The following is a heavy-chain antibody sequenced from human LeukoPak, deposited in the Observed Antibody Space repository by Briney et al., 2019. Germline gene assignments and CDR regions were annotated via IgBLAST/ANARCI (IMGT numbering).Heavy chain of an antibody. V-gene: IGHV3-23*01. CDR3: AKGHSDYCTGFDC. CDR1: GFTFSSYA. Sequence: GGSLRLSCAASGFTFSSYAMSWVRQAPGKGLEWVSAISGSGGSTYYADSVKGRFTISRDNSKSTLYLQMTSLRAEDTAVYYCAKGHSDYCTGFDCRGEGTSVTVSS. CDR2: ISGSGGST. D-gene: IGHD2-8*01. J-gene: IGHJ4*02.